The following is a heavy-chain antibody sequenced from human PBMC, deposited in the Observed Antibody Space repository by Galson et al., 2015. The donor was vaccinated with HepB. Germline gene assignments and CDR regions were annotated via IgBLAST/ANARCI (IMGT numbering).Heavy chain of an antibody. CDR2: IYHSGST. CDR3: ARVSSWSPSRSKRAEDGYNYGWFDY. V-gene: IGHV4-38-2*02. D-gene: IGHD5-24*01. J-gene: IGHJ4*02. Sequence: SETLSLTCTVSGYSISSGYYWGWIRQPPGKGLEWIGSIYHSGSTYYNPSLKSRVTISVDTSKNQFSLKLSSVTAADTAVYYCARVSSWSPSRSKRAEDGYNYGWFDYWGQGTLVTVSS. CDR1: GYSISSGYY.